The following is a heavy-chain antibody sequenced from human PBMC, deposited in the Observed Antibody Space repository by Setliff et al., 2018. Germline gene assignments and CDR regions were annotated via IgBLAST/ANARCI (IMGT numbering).Heavy chain of an antibody. J-gene: IGHJ4*02. CDR2: INPSGGST. CDR3: ARSLAARIYYFDY. Sequence: ASVKVSCKASGYTFTSYAMHWVRQAPGQGLEWMGIINPSGGSTSYAQKFQGRVTMTRDTSTSTAYMELRSLRSDDTAVYYCARSLAARIYYFDYWGQGTLVTVSS. V-gene: IGHV1-46*01. CDR1: GYTFTSYA. D-gene: IGHD6-6*01.